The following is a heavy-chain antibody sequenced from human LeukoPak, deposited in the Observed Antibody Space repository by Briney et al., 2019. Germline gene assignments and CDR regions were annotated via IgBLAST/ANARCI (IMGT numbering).Heavy chain of an antibody. J-gene: IGHJ6*03. Sequence: GGSLRLSCAASGFTFSSYSMNWVRQAPGKGLEWVSSISSSSSYIYYADSVKGRFTISRDNAKNSLYLQMNSLRAEDTAVYYCASLDPIKQNIYYYYYMDVWGKGTTVTVSS. V-gene: IGHV3-21*01. D-gene: IGHD1-1*01. CDR2: ISSSSSYI. CDR1: GFTFSSYS. CDR3: ASLDPIKQNIYYYYYMDV.